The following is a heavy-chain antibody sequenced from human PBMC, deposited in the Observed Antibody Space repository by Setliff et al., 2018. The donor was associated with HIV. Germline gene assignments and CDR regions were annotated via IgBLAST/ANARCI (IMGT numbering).Heavy chain of an antibody. D-gene: IGHD3-22*01. CDR1: GYTFTGYY. J-gene: IGHJ1*01. CDR2: INPNNGGT. V-gene: IGHV1-2*02. Sequence: GASVKVSCKASGYTFTGYYMHWVRQAPGQGLEWMGWINPNNGGTNYAQKFQGRVTMARDTSISTAYMELSRLRSDDTAVYYCARDYYDSSGYIYPLFQHWGQGTLVTVSS. CDR3: ARDYYDSSGYIYPLFQH.